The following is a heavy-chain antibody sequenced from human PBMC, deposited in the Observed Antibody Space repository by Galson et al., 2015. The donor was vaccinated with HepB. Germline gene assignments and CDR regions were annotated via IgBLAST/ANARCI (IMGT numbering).Heavy chain of an antibody. Sequence: SLRLSCASSGFPFSNHAMHWVRQAPGKGLEWVAVISYDGSNKEYADSVKGRFIISRDNSKNTVCLQMNSLRTEDTAVYFCANEGQRLKAHFDYWGQGTRVIVSS. CDR2: ISYDGSNK. J-gene: IGHJ4*02. CDR1: GFPFSNHA. V-gene: IGHV3-30*18. D-gene: IGHD6-19*01. CDR3: ANEGQRLKAHFDY.